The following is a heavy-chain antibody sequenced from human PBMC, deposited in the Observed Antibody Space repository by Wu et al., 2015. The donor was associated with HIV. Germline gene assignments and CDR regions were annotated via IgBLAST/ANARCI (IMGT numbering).Heavy chain of an antibody. V-gene: IGHV1-69*12. J-gene: IGHJ5*02. Sequence: QVQLVQSGAEVKKPGSSVKVSCKASGGTLSSYEISWVRQAPGQGLEWMGGIIPMFGTLNYAQKFKGRVTITAEESTSTGYMELSSLRSEDTAVYYCARGVVRERKFDPWGQGTLVTSPQ. D-gene: IGHD2-15*01. CDR2: IIPMFGTL. CDR1: GGTLSSYE. CDR3: ARGVVRERKFDP.